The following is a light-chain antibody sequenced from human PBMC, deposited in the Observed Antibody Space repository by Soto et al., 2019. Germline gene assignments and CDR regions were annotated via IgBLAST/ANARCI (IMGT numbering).Light chain of an antibody. CDR3: QQGYTTPGT. J-gene: IGKJ1*01. CDR1: QSISNW. V-gene: IGKV1-5*01. Sequence: DIQMTQSPSTLPASVGDRVTITCRASQSISNWLAWYQQKPGKAPKVLIYAATNLESGVPSRFSGSGSGTEFTLTISSLQPEDFATYYCQQGYTTPGTFGQGTKVDLK. CDR2: AAT.